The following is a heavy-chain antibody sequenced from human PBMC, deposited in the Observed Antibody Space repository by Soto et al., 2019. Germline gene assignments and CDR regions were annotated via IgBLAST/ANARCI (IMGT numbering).Heavy chain of an antibody. CDR3: ARERDGYSSGWTHYWYFDL. D-gene: IGHD6-19*01. CDR2: IYYSGST. J-gene: IGHJ2*01. Sequence: QVQLQESGPGLVKPSETLSLTCTVSGGSISSYYWSWIRQPPGKGLEWIGYIYYSGSTNYNPSLKSRVTRSVDTSKNQFSRKLSSVTAADTAVYYCARERDGYSSGWTHYWYFDLWGRGTLVTVSS. CDR1: GGSISSYY. V-gene: IGHV4-59*01.